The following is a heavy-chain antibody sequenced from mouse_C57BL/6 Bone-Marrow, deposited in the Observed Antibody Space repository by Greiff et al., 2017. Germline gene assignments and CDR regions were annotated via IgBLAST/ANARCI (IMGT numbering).Heavy chain of an antibody. CDR1: GFSLTSSG. J-gene: IGHJ1*03. CDR3: AKKILYYYGSSYGDFDV. CDR2: IWSGGST. D-gene: IGHD1-1*01. Sequence: QVQLQQSGPGLVQPSQRLSITCTVSGFSLTSSGVHWVRQPPGKGLEWLGVIWSGGSTDSNAAFISRLSISKDNSKSQVFFKMSSLQAEDTAIYYCAKKILYYYGSSYGDFDVWGTGTSVTVSS. V-gene: IGHV2-4*01.